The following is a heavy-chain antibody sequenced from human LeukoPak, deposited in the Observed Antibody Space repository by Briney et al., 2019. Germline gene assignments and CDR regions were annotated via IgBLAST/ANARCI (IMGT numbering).Heavy chain of an antibody. CDR2: ISAYNGNT. V-gene: IGHV1-18*01. CDR3: ARDYPDTAMVYYYGMDV. J-gene: IGHJ6*02. Sequence: ASVKVSCKASGYTFTSYGISWVRQAPGQGLEWMGWISAYNGNTNHAQKLQGRVTMTTDTSTSTAYMELRSLRSDDTAVYYCARDYPDTAMVYYYGMDVWGQGTTVTVSS. CDR1: GYTFTSYG. D-gene: IGHD5-18*01.